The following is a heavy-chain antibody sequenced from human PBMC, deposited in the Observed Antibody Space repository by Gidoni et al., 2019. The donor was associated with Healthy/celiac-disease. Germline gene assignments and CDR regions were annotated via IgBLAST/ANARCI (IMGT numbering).Heavy chain of an antibody. D-gene: IGHD4-4*01. CDR1: GYTFTSSY. Sequence: QVPLVQSGAEVTTPGASVKVSCKASGYTFTSSYMHWVRKAPGQGLAWMGIINPSGGSTSYAQKFQGRVTMTRETSTSTVYMELSSLRSEDTAVYYCARGRGDSNPPKDSPYYFDYWGQGTLVTVSS. CDR2: INPSGGST. J-gene: IGHJ4*02. V-gene: IGHV1-46*01. CDR3: ARGRGDSNPPKDSPYYFDY.